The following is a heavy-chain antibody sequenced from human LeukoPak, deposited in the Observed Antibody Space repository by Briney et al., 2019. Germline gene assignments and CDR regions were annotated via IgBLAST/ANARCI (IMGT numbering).Heavy chain of an antibody. CDR2: IKQDGSEK. CDR1: GFTFSSYW. Sequence: GGSLRLSCAASGFTFSSYWMSWGRQAPGKGLEWVANIKQDGSEKNYVDSVKGRFTISRDNAKNSLYLQMSSLRAEDTAVYYCANGRGLQTWGQGTPVTVSS. V-gene: IGHV3-7*01. D-gene: IGHD4-11*01. J-gene: IGHJ5*02. CDR3: ANGRGLQT.